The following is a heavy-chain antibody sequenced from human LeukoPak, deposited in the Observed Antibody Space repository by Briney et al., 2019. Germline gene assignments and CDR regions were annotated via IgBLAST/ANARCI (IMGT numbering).Heavy chain of an antibody. CDR1: GFIFSSYG. J-gene: IGHJ4*02. D-gene: IGHD6-13*01. Sequence: PGRSLRLSCAASGFIFSSYGMSWVRQAPGKGLEWVSYLSSSDETIYYADSVKGRFTVSRDNGKNSLYLQMNTLRAEDTAVYYCARAAAAAGRFFDYWGQGTLVTVSS. CDR3: ARAAAAAGRFFDY. CDR2: LSSSDETI. V-gene: IGHV3-48*03.